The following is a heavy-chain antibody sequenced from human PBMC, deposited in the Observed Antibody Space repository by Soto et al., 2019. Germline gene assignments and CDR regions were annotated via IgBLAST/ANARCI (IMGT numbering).Heavy chain of an antibody. J-gene: IGHJ4*02. D-gene: IGHD3-9*01. V-gene: IGHV4-59*08. CDR1: GGSISSYY. CDR3: ARLNPYYDILTGYYEKLFDY. CDR2: IYYSGST. Sequence: PSETLSLTCTVSGGSISSYYWSWIRQPPGKGLEWIGYIYYSGSTNYNPSLKSRVTISVDTSKNQFSLKLSSVTAADTAVYYCARLNPYYDILTGYYEKLFDYWGQGTLVTVSS.